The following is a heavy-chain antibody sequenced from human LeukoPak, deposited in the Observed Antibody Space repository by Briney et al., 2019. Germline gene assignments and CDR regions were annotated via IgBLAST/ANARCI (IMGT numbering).Heavy chain of an antibody. Sequence: SETLSLTCTVSGGSVSYYYWNWLRQPPGKGLEWLGYFYYSGSTNYNPSLKSRVTMSVDTSKNQFSLKLSSVTAADMAVYYCARTAGYSSPHNFDYWGQGTLVTVSS. CDR2: FYYSGST. CDR3: ARTAGYSSPHNFDY. J-gene: IGHJ4*02. V-gene: IGHV4-59*08. D-gene: IGHD6-13*01. CDR1: GGSVSYYY.